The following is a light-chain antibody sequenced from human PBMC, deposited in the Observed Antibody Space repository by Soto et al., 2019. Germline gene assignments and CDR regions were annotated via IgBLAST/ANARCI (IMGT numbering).Light chain of an antibody. CDR3: SSHAGIINVV. J-gene: IGLJ2*01. Sequence: QSVLTQPPSASGSPGQAVTISCTGTSSDVGGYNYVSWYQQHPGKAPKLMIYEVTKRPSGVPDRYSGSQSGNTASLTVSGLLAEDEADYYCSSHAGIINVVFGGGTKVTVL. CDR2: EVT. V-gene: IGLV2-8*01. CDR1: SSDVGGYNY.